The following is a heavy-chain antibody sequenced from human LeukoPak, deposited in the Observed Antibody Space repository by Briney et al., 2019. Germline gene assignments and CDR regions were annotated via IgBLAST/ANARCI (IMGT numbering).Heavy chain of an antibody. CDR3: ARHSVQGVFGDGGTDFDY. Sequence: GASVKVSCKASGYTFASYGISWVRQAPGQGLEWMGWISGYNGNTHYEQKLQGRVTMTTDTSTSTAYMELRSLRSDDTAVYYCARHSVQGVFGDGGTDFDYWGQGTLVTVSS. CDR2: ISGYNGNT. V-gene: IGHV1-18*01. D-gene: IGHD3-10*02. J-gene: IGHJ4*02. CDR1: GYTFASYG.